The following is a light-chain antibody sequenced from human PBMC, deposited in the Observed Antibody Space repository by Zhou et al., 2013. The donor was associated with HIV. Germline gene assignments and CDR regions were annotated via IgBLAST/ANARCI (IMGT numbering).Light chain of an antibody. CDR3: QQFNNYPLT. V-gene: IGKV1-NL1*01. CDR1: QAIRNS. J-gene: IGKJ5*01. CDR2: AAS. Sequence: IQMTQSPSSLSASVGDRVTITCRASQAIRNSLAWYQQKPGKAPKLLLSAASRLESGIPSRFSGSGSGTDYTLTISSLQPEDFATYYCQQFNNYPLTFGQGTRLEIK.